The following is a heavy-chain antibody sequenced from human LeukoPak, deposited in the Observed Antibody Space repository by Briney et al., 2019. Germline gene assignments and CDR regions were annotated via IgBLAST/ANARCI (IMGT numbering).Heavy chain of an antibody. V-gene: IGHV3-49*04. CDR3: TRWTYGYGDY. CDR2: IRSKAYGGTT. CDR1: GFTFGDYA. J-gene: IGHJ4*02. Sequence: PGGSLRLPCTVSGFTFGDYALNWVRQAPEKGLEWVGFIRSKAYGGTTEYAASVKGRFTISRDDSKSIAYLQMNSLKTEDTAVYYCTRWTYGYGDYWGQGSLVTVSS. D-gene: IGHD5-18*01.